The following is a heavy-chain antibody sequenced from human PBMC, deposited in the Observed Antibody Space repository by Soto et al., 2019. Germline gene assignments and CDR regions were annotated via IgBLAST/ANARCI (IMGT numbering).Heavy chain of an antibody. Sequence: PGGSLRLSCAASGFTFSSYGMHWVRQAPGKGLEWVAVIWYDGSNKYYADSVKGRFTISRDNSKNTLYLQMNSLRAEDTAVYYCARDVAYDSSGYSPLAFDYWGQGTLVTV. CDR2: IWYDGSNK. J-gene: IGHJ4*02. V-gene: IGHV3-33*01. D-gene: IGHD3-22*01. CDR1: GFTFSSYG. CDR3: ARDVAYDSSGYSPLAFDY.